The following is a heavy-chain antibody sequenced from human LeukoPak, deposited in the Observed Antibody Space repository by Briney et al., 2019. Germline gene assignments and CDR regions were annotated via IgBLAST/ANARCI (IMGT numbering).Heavy chain of an antibody. D-gene: IGHD2-2*01. Sequence: GGSLRLSCAASGFTFDDYAMHWVRQAPGNGLEWVSGISWNSGSIGYADSVKGRFTISRDNAKNSLYLQMNSLRAEDTALYYCAKGGYCSSASCYYFDYWGQGTLVTVSS. CDR1: GFTFDDYA. V-gene: IGHV3-9*01. J-gene: IGHJ4*02. CDR2: ISWNSGSI. CDR3: AKGGYCSSASCYYFDY.